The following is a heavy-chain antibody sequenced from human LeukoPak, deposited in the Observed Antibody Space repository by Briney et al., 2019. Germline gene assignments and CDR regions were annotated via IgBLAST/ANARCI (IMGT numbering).Heavy chain of an antibody. D-gene: IGHD3-16*02. CDR3: ASSYVSVWGSYRSYFDY. V-gene: IGHV1-18*01. CDR2: ISAYNGNT. J-gene: IGHJ4*02. Sequence: ASVKVSCKASGYTFTSYGISWVRQAPGQGLEWMGWISAYNGNTNYAQKLQGRVTMTTDTSTSTAYMELRSLRSDDTAVYYCASSYVSVWGSYRSYFDYWGQEPLVPVS. CDR1: GYTFTSYG.